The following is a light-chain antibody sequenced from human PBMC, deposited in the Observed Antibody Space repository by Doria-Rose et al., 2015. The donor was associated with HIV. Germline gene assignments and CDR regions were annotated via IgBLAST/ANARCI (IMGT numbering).Light chain of an antibody. J-gene: IGKJ1*01. CDR2: DGS. CDR1: QSFSSTY. CDR3: HQYGTSWT. V-gene: IGKV3-20*01. Sequence: DIVLTQSPGTLSLSPGERATLSCRAGQSFSSTYLAWYQQKPGQAPSLLIYDGSTRATGIPDRSSASGSGTDFTLTINRLEPEDFALYYCHQYGTSWTFGQGTKVEI.